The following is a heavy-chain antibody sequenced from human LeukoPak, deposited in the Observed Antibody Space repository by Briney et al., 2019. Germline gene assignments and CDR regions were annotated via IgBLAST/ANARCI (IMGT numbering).Heavy chain of an antibody. D-gene: IGHD6-13*01. CDR3: AREGGYSSSWYGY. CDR1: GFSFSSHS. Sequence: PGGSLRLSCAASGFSFSSHSMNWVRQAPGKGLEWVSYISRSSSTIYYADSVKGRFTISRDNAKNSLYLQMNSLGAEDTAVYYCAREGGYSSSWYGYWGQGTLVTVSS. J-gene: IGHJ4*02. V-gene: IGHV3-48*01. CDR2: ISRSSSTI.